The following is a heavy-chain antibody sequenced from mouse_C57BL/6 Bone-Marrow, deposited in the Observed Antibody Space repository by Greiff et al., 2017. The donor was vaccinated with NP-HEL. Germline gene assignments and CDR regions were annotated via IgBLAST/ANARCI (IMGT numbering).Heavy chain of an antibody. CDR3: ARWGFDY. CDR2: IYPGSGTT. J-gene: IGHJ2*01. Sequence: QVQLQQSGAELARPGASVKLSCKASGYTFTSYGISWVKQRTGQGLEWIGEIYPGSGTTYYNEKFTGQATLTADNSSSTAYMELRSLASEDSAVYFCARWGFDYWGQGTTLTVSS. CDR1: GYTFTSYG. V-gene: IGHV1-81*01.